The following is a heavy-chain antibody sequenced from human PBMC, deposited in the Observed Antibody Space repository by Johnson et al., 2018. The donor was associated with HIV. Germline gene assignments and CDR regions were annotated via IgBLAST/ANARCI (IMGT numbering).Heavy chain of an antibody. D-gene: IGHD6-19*01. Sequence: QVLLVESGGGVVQPGRSLRLSCAASGFTFSSYGMHWVRQAPGKGLEWVAVISYDGSNTYYADSVKGRFPISRDNSKNTLYLQMNSLRAEDTAVYYCAKDKGGYSSGWFAFDIWGQGTMVTVSS. CDR3: AKDKGGYSSGWFAFDI. CDR1: GFTFSSYG. V-gene: IGHV3-30*18. J-gene: IGHJ3*02. CDR2: ISYDGSNT.